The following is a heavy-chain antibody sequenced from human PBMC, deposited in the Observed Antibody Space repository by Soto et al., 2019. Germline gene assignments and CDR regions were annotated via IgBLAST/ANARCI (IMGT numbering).Heavy chain of an antibody. J-gene: IGHJ5*02. Sequence: GGSLRLSCAASGFTFSSYAMSWVRQAPGKGLEWVSAISGSGGSTYYADSVKGRLTISRDNSKNTLYLQMNSLRAEDTAVYYCAKGFSRWYDLSDWFAPWGQGTLVTVSS. CDR2: ISGSGGST. CDR3: AKGFSRWYDLSDWFAP. D-gene: IGHD6-13*01. V-gene: IGHV3-23*01. CDR1: GFTFSSYA.